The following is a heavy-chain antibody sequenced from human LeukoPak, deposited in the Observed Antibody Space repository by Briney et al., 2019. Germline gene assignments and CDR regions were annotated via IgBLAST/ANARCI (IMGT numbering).Heavy chain of an antibody. Sequence: ASVKVSCKASGGTFSSYAISWVRQAPGQGLEWMGRIIPIFGTANYAQKFQGRVTITMDESTSTAYMELSSLRSEDTAVYYCARDQRGYSYGHDAFDIWGQGTMVTVSS. CDR3: ARDQRGYSYGHDAFDI. CDR2: IIPIFGTA. V-gene: IGHV1-69*05. J-gene: IGHJ3*02. CDR1: GGTFSSYA. D-gene: IGHD5-18*01.